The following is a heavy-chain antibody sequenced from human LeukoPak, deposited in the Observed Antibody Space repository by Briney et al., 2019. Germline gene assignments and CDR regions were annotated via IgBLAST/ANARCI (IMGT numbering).Heavy chain of an antibody. CDR3: ARDRSSRHSSSSGWFDP. CDR1: GGSFSGYY. V-gene: IGHV4-34*01. J-gene: IGHJ5*02. D-gene: IGHD6-6*01. CDR2: INHSGST. Sequence: SETLSLTCAVYGGSFSGYYWSWIRQPPGKGLEWIGEINHSGSTNYNPSLKSRVTLSVDTSKNQFSLKLSSVTAADTAVYYCARDRSSRHSSSSGWFDPWGQGTLVTVSS.